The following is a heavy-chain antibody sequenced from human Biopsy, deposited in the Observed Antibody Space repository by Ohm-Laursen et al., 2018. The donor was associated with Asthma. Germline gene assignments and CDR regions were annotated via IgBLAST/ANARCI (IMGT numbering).Heavy chain of an antibody. Sequence: SLRLSCTASGFTFSSYAMHWVRQAPGKGLERVAVISYDGSNKYYADSVKGRITISRDNSKNTLYLQMNSLRAEDTAVYYCARESIAVAHFDYWGQGTLVTVSS. CDR3: ARESIAVAHFDY. CDR2: ISYDGSNK. J-gene: IGHJ4*02. V-gene: IGHV3-30-3*01. CDR1: GFTFSSYA. D-gene: IGHD6-19*01.